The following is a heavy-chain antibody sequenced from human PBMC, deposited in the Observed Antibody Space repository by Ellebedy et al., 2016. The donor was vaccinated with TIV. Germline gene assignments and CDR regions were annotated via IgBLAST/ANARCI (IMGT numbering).Heavy chain of an antibody. CDR1: GFTFSSYS. CDR2: ISSSNSYI. J-gene: IGHJ4*02. D-gene: IGHD2-21*02. CDR3: VRAASSSCSGDCYLPWYFDY. V-gene: IGHV3-21*01. Sequence: GGSLRLXCAASGFTFSSYSMKWVRQAPGKGLEWVSSISSSNSYIHYADSVKGRFTISRDNAKNSLFLQMNSLRAEDTAVYYCVRAASSSCSGDCYLPWYFDYWGQGTLVTVSS.